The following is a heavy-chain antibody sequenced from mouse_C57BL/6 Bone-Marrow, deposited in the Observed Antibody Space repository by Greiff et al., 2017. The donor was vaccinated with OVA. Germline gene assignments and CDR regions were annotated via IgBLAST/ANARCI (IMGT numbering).Heavy chain of an antibody. J-gene: IGHJ1*03. Sequence: EVQLVESGPGLVKPSQSLSLTCSVTGYSITSGYYWNWIRQFPGNKLEWMGYISYDGSNNYNPSLKNRISITRDTAKNQFFLKLNSVTTEDTATDDCARDYYGSSYDWYFDVWGTGTTVTVSS. D-gene: IGHD1-1*01. CDR3: ARDYYGSSYDWYFDV. CDR1: GYSITSGYY. CDR2: ISYDGSN. V-gene: IGHV3-6*01.